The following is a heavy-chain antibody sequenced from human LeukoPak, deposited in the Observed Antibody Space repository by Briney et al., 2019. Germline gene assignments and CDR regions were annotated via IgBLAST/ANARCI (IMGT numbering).Heavy chain of an antibody. Sequence: SETLSLTCTVSGGSISSSSYYWGWIRQPPGKGLEWIGYIYYSGSTYYNPSLKSRVTISVDTSKNQFSLKLSSVTAADTAVYYCARVPDYTWGQGTLVTVSS. CDR1: GGSISSSSYY. D-gene: IGHD4-11*01. CDR3: ARVPDYT. CDR2: IYYSGST. J-gene: IGHJ4*02. V-gene: IGHV4-30-4*08.